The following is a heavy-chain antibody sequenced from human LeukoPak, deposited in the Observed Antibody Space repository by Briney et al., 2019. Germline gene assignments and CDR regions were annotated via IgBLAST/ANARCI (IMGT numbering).Heavy chain of an antibody. Sequence: SQTLSLTCTVSGGSISSGSYYWSWIRQPAGKGLEWIGRIYTSGSTNYNPSLKSRVTISVDTSKNQFSLKLSSVTAADTAVYYCARGGCSSTSCYSNWFDPWGQGTLVTVSS. D-gene: IGHD2-2*01. J-gene: IGHJ5*02. V-gene: IGHV4-61*02. CDR2: IYTSGST. CDR1: GGSISSGSYY. CDR3: ARGGCSSTSCYSNWFDP.